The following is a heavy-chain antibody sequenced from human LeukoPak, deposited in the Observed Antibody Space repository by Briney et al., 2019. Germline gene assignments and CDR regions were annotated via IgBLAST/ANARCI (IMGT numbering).Heavy chain of an antibody. D-gene: IGHD3-10*01. CDR2: INTDTGNP. J-gene: IGHJ2*01. CDR1: GYTFTSYA. Sequence: ASVKVSCKASGYTFTSYAMNWVRQAPGQGLEWMGWINTDTGNPTYAQDFTGRFVFSLDTSVNTAYLQISSLKAEDTAVYYCARGYLPYYYNSENSLYWYFDLWGRGTLVTVSS. CDR3: ARGYLPYYYNSENSLYWYFDL. V-gene: IGHV7-4-1*02.